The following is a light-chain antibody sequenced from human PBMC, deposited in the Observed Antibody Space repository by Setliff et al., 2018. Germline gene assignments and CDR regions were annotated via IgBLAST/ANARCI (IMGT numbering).Light chain of an antibody. CDR1: SSDIGGTNY. V-gene: IGLV2-14*03. J-gene: IGLJ1*01. Sequence: QSVLTQPASVSGSLGQSITISCIGTSSDIGGTNYVSWYQQFPGEAPQLIIYAASDRPSGVPHRFSGSKSGNTASLTISGLQAEDEADYYCCSYTNRATYVFGTGTKVTVL. CDR2: AAS. CDR3: CSYTNRATYV.